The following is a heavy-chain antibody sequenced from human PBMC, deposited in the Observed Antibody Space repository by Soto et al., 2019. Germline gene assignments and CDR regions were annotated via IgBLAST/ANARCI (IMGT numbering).Heavy chain of an antibody. CDR1: GYSFTSYW. CDR3: ARQDSSSSHDYYYYGMDV. Sequence: GESLKISCKGSGYSFTSYWISWVRQMPGKGLEWMGRIDPSDSYTNYSPSFQGHVTISADKSISTAYLQWSSLKASDTAMYCCARQDSSSSHDYYYYGMDVWGQGTTVTVSS. V-gene: IGHV5-10-1*01. CDR2: IDPSDSYT. D-gene: IGHD6-6*01. J-gene: IGHJ6*02.